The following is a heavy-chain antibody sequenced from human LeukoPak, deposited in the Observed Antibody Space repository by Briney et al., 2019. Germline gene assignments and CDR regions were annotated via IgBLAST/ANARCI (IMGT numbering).Heavy chain of an antibody. CDR3: ARVAAGIGFFQH. CDR2: IHHSGST. V-gene: IGHV4-38-2*02. J-gene: IGHJ1*01. Sequence: SETLSLTCIVSGYSISSGYYWGWIRQPPGKGLEWIGNIHHSGSTYYNLSLKSRVTISVDTSKNQLSLKVSSVTAADTAVYCCARVAAGIGFFQHWGQGTLVTVSS. CDR1: GYSISSGYY. D-gene: IGHD6-13*01.